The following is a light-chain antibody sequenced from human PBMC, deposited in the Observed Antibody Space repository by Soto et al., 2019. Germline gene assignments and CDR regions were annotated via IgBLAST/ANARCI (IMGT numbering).Light chain of an antibody. CDR1: SGHSSYI. V-gene: IGLV4-60*02. CDR2: LEGSGSY. J-gene: IGLJ2*01. Sequence: QLVLTQSSSASASLGSSVKLTCTQSSGHSSYIIAWHHQQPGKAPRYLMKLEGSGSYNKGSGVPDRFSGSSSGADRYLTISNLQFEDEANYYCETWDSNTRVFGGGTKLTVL. CDR3: ETWDSNTRV.